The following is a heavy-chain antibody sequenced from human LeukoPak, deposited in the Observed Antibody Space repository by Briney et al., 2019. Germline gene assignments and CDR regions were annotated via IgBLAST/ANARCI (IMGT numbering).Heavy chain of an antibody. CDR3: ARGDGYAQRD. D-gene: IGHD5-12*01. CDR2: IYYSGGT. V-gene: IGHV4-30-2*01. Sequence: PSETLSLTCTVSGASISSGGYYWNWIRQPPGKGLEWIGYIYYSGGTYYNPSLKNRVTIPVDRSKNQFSLNLSSVTAADTAVYYCARGDGYAQRDWGQGTLVTVPS. CDR1: GASISSGGYY. J-gene: IGHJ4*02.